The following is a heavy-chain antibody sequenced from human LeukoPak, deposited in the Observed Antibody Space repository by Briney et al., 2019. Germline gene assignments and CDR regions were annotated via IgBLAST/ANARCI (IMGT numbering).Heavy chain of an antibody. J-gene: IGHJ4*02. D-gene: IGHD5-12*01. Sequence: GGSLRLSCAASGFTYRRFVMSGVRQAPGRGLERVSGITGGGGTAYYADSVQGRFTISRDNSKNTLFLQMNSLRAEDTAVYYCARGGLATDLDYWGQGTLVTVSS. CDR2: ITGGGGTA. CDR3: ARGGLATDLDY. CDR1: GFTYRRFV. V-gene: IGHV3-23*01.